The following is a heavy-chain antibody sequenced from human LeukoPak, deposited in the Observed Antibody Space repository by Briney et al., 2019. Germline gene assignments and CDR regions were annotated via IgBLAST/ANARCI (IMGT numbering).Heavy chain of an antibody. CDR1: GGSISSYY. CDR3: ARAVSGRFDY. CDR2: IYYSGST. J-gene: IGHJ4*02. D-gene: IGHD6-19*01. Sequence: SETLSLTCTVSGGSISSYYWSWIRQPPGKGLEWTGYIYYSGSTNYNPSLKSRVTISVDTSKNRFSLKLSSVTAADTAIYYCARAVSGRFDYWGQGTLVTVSP. V-gene: IGHV4-59*08.